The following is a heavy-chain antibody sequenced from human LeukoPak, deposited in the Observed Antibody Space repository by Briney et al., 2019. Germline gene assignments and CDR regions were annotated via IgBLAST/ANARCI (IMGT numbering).Heavy chain of an antibody. CDR2: ISGYNGNT. D-gene: IGHD6-13*01. CDR3: ARESDGYSSSWYADSFDY. V-gene: IGHV1-18*01. Sequence: ASVKVSCKAYTFTNYGISWVRQAPGQGLEWMGWISGYNGNTNYAQKLQGRVTMTTDTSTSTAYMELRSLRSDDTAVYYCARESDGYSSSWYADSFDYWGQGTLVTVSS. J-gene: IGHJ4*02. CDR1: TFTNYG.